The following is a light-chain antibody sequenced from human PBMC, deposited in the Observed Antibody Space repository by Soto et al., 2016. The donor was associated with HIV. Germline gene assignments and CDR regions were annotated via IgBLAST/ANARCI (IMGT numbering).Light chain of an antibody. V-gene: IGKV1-5*03. Sequence: DIQMTQSPSTLSASVGDRVTITCRASQSISSWLAWYQQKPGKAPKVLIYKASNLESGVPSRFSGSGSGTEFTLTISSPQPDDFATYYCQQYNSYPLTFGGGTKVEIK. CDR1: QSISSW. CDR3: QQYNSYPLT. CDR2: KAS. J-gene: IGKJ4*01.